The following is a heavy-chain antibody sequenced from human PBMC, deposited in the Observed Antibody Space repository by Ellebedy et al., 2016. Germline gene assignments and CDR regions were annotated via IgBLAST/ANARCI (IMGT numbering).Heavy chain of an antibody. CDR1: GFTFSSYA. J-gene: IGHJ6*02. V-gene: IGHV3-30-3*01. Sequence: GGSLRLSCAASGFTFSSYAMHWVRQAPGKGLEWVAVISYDGSNKYYADSVKGRFTISRDNSKNTLYLQMNSLRAEDTAVYYCASLNTEYGMDVWGQGTTVTVSS. CDR3: ASLNTEYGMDV. CDR2: ISYDGSNK.